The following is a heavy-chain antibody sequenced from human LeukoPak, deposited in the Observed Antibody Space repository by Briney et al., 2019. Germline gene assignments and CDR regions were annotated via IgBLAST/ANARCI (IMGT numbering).Heavy chain of an antibody. V-gene: IGHV4-59*01. CDR3: AREKNGNEPFDY. D-gene: IGHD4-23*01. J-gene: IGHJ4*02. CDR2: LYNTRNT. CDR1: GASISSYY. Sequence: SETLSLTCTVSGASISSYYWSWIRQPPGKGLEWIGYLYNTRNTYYNPSLKSRVTLSVDTSKNPFSLKVSSVTAADTAVYCCAREKNGNEPFDYWGQGTLVTVSS.